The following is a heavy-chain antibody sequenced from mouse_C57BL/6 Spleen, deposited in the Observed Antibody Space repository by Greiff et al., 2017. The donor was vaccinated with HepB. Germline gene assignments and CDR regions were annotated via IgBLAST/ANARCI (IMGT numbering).Heavy chain of an antibody. Sequence: EVQVVESGGGLVKPGGSLKLSCAASGFTFSSYAMSWVRQTPEKRLEWVATISDGGSYTYYPDNVKGRFTISRDNAKNNLYLQMSHLKSEDTAMYYCARRSDYYYWGQGTTLTVSS. CDR3: ARRSDYYY. V-gene: IGHV5-4*01. D-gene: IGHD2-4*01. J-gene: IGHJ2*01. CDR1: GFTFSSYA. CDR2: ISDGGSYT.